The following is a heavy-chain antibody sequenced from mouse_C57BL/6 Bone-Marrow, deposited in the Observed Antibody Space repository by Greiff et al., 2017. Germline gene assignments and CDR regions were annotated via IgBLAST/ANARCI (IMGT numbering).Heavy chain of an antibody. V-gene: IGHV1-54*01. Sequence: QVQLQQSGAELVRPGTSVKVSCKASGYAFTNYLIEWVKQRPGQGLEWIGVINPGSGGTNYNEKFKGKATLTADKSSSTAYMQLSSLTSEDSAVYFCARRGYYGNYVYAMDYWGQGTSVTVSS. J-gene: IGHJ4*01. CDR3: ARRGYYGNYVYAMDY. CDR1: GYAFTNYL. D-gene: IGHD2-1*01. CDR2: INPGSGGT.